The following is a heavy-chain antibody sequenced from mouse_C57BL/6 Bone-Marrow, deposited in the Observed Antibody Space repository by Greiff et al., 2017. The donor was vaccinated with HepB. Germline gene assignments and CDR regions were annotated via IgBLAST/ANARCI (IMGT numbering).Heavy chain of an antibody. CDR2: ISDGGSYT. CDR1: GFTFSSYA. Sequence: EVMLVESGGGLVKPGGSLKLSCAASGFTFSSYAMSWVRQTPEKRLEWVATISDGGSYTYYPDNVKGRFTISRDNAKNNLYLQMSHLKSEDTAMYYCARDYYGSGDYAMDYWGQGTSVTVSS. J-gene: IGHJ4*01. CDR3: ARDYYGSGDYAMDY. V-gene: IGHV5-4*01. D-gene: IGHD1-1*01.